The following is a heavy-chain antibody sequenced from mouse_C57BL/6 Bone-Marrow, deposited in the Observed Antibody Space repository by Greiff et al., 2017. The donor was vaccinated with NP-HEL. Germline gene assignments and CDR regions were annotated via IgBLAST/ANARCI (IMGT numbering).Heavy chain of an antibody. CDR1: GYTFTDYY. Sequence: QVQLQQSGPELVKPGASVKISCKASGYTFTDYYINWVKQRPGQGLEWIGWIFPGSGSTYYNEKFKGKATLTVDKSSSTAYLLLSSLTSEDSAVYFCARSLTTVVAGAMDYWGQGTSVTVSS. V-gene: IGHV1-75*01. CDR2: IFPGSGST. J-gene: IGHJ4*01. D-gene: IGHD1-1*01. CDR3: ARSLTTVVAGAMDY.